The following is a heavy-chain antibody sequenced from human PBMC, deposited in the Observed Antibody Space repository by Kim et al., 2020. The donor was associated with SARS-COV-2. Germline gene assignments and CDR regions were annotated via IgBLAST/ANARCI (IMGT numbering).Heavy chain of an antibody. V-gene: IGHV1-2*02. J-gene: IGHJ5*02. CDR1: GYTFTDFY. CDR2: INPNSGAT. D-gene: IGHD1-1*01. Sequence: ASVKVSCKASGYTFTDFYLHWVRQAPGQGLEWMGWINPNSGATNYAEKFQGRVTMTRDTSITTAYMEVSSLKSDDTALYFCTRDLATRPTEGYNWFDAWGQGTLIIVSS. CDR3: TRDLATRPTEGYNWFDA.